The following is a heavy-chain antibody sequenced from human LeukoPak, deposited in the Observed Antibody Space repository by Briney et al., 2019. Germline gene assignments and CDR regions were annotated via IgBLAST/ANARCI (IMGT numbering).Heavy chain of an antibody. D-gene: IGHD6-13*01. CDR1: VASLSRYY. CDR2: IYISENA. V-gene: IGHV4-4*07. J-gene: IGHJ3*02. CDR3: ARDRDLAADAIEGGDAFDI. Sequence: SETLSLTCTASVASLSRYYWSWIRQPAGKGLEWIGRIYISENARYNPSLEGRATLSIDTSKKQISLTLRSVTAADTAVYYCARDRDLAADAIEGGDAFDIWGPGTMVTVSP.